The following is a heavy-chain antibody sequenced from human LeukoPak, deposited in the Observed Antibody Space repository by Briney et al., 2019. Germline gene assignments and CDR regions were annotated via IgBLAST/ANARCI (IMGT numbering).Heavy chain of an antibody. CDR3: ARSHPIVGATPGDFDY. Sequence: SETLSLTCTVSGGSISSSSYYWGWIRQPPGKGLEWIGSIYYSGSTYYNPSLKSRVTISVDTSKNQFSLKLSSVTAADTAVYYCARSHPIVGATPGDFDYWGQGTLVTVSS. CDR2: IYYSGST. D-gene: IGHD1-26*01. J-gene: IGHJ4*02. V-gene: IGHV4-39*01. CDR1: GGSISSSSYY.